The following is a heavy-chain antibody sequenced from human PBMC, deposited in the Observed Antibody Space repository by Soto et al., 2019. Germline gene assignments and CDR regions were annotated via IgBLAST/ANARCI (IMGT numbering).Heavy chain of an antibody. CDR1: GSTFSDYY. CDR3: ASDSYGVDLGY. J-gene: IGHJ4*02. D-gene: IGHD4-17*01. Sequence: QVQLVESGGGLVKPGGSLRLSCAVSGSTFSDYYMSWIRQAPGKGLEWVSYISRSGSVIYYADSVKGRFTNSRDDAKNSLYLQMNSLRAEDTAVYYCASDSYGVDLGYWGQGTLVTVSS. V-gene: IGHV3-11*01. CDR2: ISRSGSVI.